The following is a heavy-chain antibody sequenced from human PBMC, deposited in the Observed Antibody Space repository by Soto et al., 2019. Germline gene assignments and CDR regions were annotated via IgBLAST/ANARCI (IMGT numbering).Heavy chain of an antibody. D-gene: IGHD2-2*03. CDR2: IYGGGNGP. CDR1: GFTFSDFA. CDR3: AKMEGMDPWAYSFDY. V-gene: IGHV3-23*01. J-gene: IGHJ4*02. Sequence: EVQVLESGGGLVQPGVSLRLSCAATGFTFSDFAMSWVRQAPGKGLEWVSRIYGGGNGPHYADSVKGRVTISRDNSKNTLYLKLNSLSAEDTAVYYCAKMEGMDPWAYSFDYWGQGTLVTVSS.